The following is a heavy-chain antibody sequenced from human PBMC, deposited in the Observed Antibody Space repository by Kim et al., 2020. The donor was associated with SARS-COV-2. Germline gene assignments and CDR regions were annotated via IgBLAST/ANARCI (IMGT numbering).Heavy chain of an antibody. CDR1: GGTFSSYA. Sequence: SVKVSCKASGGTFSSYAISWVRQAPGQGLEWMGGIIPIFGTANYAQKFQGRVTITADESTSTAYMELSSLRSEDTAVYYCARDILAAGTVWFDPWGQGTLVTVSS. V-gene: IGHV1-69*13. J-gene: IGHJ5*02. CDR2: IIPIFGTA. D-gene: IGHD6-13*01. CDR3: ARDILAAGTVWFDP.